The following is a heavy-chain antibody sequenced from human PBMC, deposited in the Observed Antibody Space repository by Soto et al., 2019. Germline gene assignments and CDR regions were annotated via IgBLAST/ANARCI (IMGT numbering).Heavy chain of an antibody. J-gene: IGHJ3*02. CDR3: AAYSSSSGSAFDI. D-gene: IGHD6-6*01. CDR1: GFTFSSYW. V-gene: IGHV3-74*01. Sequence: GGSLRLSCAASGFTFSSYWMHWVRQAPGKGLVWVSRINSDGSSTSYADSVKGRFTISRDNAKNTLYLQMNSPRAEDTAVYYCAAYSSSSGSAFDIWGQGTMVTVSS. CDR2: INSDGSST.